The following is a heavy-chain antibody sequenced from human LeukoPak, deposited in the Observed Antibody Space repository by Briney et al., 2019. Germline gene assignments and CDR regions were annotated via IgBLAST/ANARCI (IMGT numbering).Heavy chain of an antibody. CDR2: IYYSGST. CDR1: GGSISSSSYY. CDR3: ARDTGEDY. J-gene: IGHJ4*02. D-gene: IGHD7-27*01. V-gene: IGHV4-39*07. Sequence: SETLSLTCTVSGGSISSSSYYWGWIRQPPGKGLEWIGSIYYSGSTYYNPSLKSRVTISVDTSKNQFSLKLSSVTAADTAVYYCARDTGEDYWGQGTLVTVST.